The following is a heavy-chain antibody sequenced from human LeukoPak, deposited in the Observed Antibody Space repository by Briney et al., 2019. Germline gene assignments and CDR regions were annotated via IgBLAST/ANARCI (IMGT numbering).Heavy chain of an antibody. CDR2: ISSSSSYI. CDR1: GFTFSSYS. Sequence: GGSLRLSCAASGFTFSSYSMNWARQAPGKGLEWVSSISSSSSYIYYADSVKGRFTISRDNAKNSLYLQMNSLRAEDTAVYYCARDSRGDTTMDQKFDYWGQGTLVTVSS. V-gene: IGHV3-21*01. CDR3: ARDSRGDTTMDQKFDY. J-gene: IGHJ4*02. D-gene: IGHD5-18*01.